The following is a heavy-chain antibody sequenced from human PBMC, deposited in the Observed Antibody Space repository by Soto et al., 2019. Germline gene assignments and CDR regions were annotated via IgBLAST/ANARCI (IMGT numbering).Heavy chain of an antibody. Sequence: SETLSLTCTVSGSSISGGGYYWNWIRQHPGKGLEWIGYIYYSGSTYYNPSLKSRVTMSVDTSKSQFSLKLSSVTDADTAVYYCARGNGHNSPTHFDYWGQGTLVTVSS. D-gene: IGHD1-1*01. CDR1: GSSISGGGYY. J-gene: IGHJ4*02. CDR3: ARGNGHNSPTHFDY. V-gene: IGHV4-31*03. CDR2: IYYSGST.